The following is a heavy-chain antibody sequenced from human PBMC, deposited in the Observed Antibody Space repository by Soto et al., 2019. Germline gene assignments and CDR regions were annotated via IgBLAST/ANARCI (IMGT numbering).Heavy chain of an antibody. Sequence: QVHLQESGPGLVKASETLSLTCTVSGDSITGSHWNWIRQPLGKPLEWIGYIYYRGSTNYNPSLKSRLTLSVATSKNHIFLRLNAVTAADTAVYYCASSAIVGREVNTWFDPWGQGILVTVSS. D-gene: IGHD1-26*01. J-gene: IGHJ5*02. CDR1: GDSITGSH. CDR3: ASSAIVGREVNTWFDP. V-gene: IGHV4-59*01. CDR2: IYYRGST.